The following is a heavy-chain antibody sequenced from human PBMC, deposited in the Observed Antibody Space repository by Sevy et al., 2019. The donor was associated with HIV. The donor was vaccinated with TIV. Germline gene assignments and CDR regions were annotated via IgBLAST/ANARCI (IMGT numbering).Heavy chain of an antibody. J-gene: IGHJ4*02. D-gene: IGHD3-16*01. CDR2: IKADGSDK. Sequence: PGGSLRLSCAASGFTFSANWMNWVRQAPGKGLEWVANIKADGSDKHYVDSVEGRFTISRDNAKNLLFLQMNSLRVEDTAVYYCAHETFGRFESWGQGTLVTVSS. V-gene: IGHV3-7*01. CDR3: AHETFGRFES. CDR1: GFTFSANW.